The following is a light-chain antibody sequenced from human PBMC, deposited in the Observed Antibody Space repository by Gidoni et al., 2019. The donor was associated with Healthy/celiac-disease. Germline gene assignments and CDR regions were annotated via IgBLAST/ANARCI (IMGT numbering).Light chain of an antibody. Sequence: DIQMTQSPSSLSASVGDRVTITCRASQSISSYLNWYQQKPGKAPKLLIYAASSLQSGVPSRFSGSGSGTDFTLTISSLQPEDFATYYCQQSYSTRRVTFGQGTKLKIK. J-gene: IGKJ2*01. CDR2: AAS. CDR1: QSISSY. V-gene: IGKV1-39*01. CDR3: QQSYSTRRVT.